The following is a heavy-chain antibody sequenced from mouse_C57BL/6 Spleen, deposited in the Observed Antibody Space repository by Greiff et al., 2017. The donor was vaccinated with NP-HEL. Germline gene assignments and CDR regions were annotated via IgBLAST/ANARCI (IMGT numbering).Heavy chain of an antibody. D-gene: IGHD1-1*01. Sequence: VQLQQSGPELVKPGASVKLSCKASGYTFTSYDINWVKQRPGQGLEWIGWIYPRDGSTKYNEKFKGKATLTVDTSSSTAYMELHSLTSEDSAVYFCARADTTVVARNYFDYWGQGTTRTVSS. CDR1: GYTFTSYD. CDR3: ARADTTVVARNYFDY. V-gene: IGHV1-85*01. J-gene: IGHJ2*01. CDR2: IYPRDGST.